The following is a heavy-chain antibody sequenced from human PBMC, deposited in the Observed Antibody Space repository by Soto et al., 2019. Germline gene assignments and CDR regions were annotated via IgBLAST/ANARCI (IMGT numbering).Heavy chain of an antibody. D-gene: IGHD3-22*01. J-gene: IGHJ6*02. CDR3: ARDPYYFDSSGYLYYYYGMDV. CDR1: GGSISSGGYY. CDR2: IYNSGST. V-gene: IGHV4-31*03. Sequence: QVQLQESGPGLVKPSQTLSLSCTASGGSISSGGYYWSWIRQHPGKGLEWIGNIYNSGSTYYNPSLKSRVTIAVETSKNQFSLKLSSVTAADTAVYYCARDPYYFDSSGYLYYYYGMDVWGQGTTVTVSS.